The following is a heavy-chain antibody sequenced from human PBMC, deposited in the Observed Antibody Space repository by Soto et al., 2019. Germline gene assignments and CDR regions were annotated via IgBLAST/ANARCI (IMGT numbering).Heavy chain of an antibody. Sequence: LRLSCAASGFTFSSYSMSWVRQSPWEWLEWVSGFRGSGDDGTTYYADSVKGRFTISRDNSKNMLFLQMNSLRAEDTAIYYCAKKVNSGSGSQYFDYWGQGTLVTVSS. CDR3: AKKVNSGSGSQYFDY. CDR1: GFTFSSYS. D-gene: IGHD3-10*01. CDR2: FRGSGDDGTT. J-gene: IGHJ4*02. V-gene: IGHV3-23*01.